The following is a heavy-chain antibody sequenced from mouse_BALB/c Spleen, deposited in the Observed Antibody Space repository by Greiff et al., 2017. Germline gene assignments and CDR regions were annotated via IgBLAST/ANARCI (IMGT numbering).Heavy chain of an antibody. CDR2: ISYSGST. CDR3: ARWEYDYALFAY. D-gene: IGHD2-4*01. V-gene: IGHV3-2*02. J-gene: IGHJ3*01. Sequence: EVQLQQSGPGLVKPSQSLSLTCTVTGYSITSDYAWNWIRQFPGNKLEWMGYISYSGSTSYNPSLKSRISITRDTSKNQFFLQLNSVTTEDTATYYCARWEYDYALFAYWGQGTLVTVSA. CDR1: GYSITSDYA.